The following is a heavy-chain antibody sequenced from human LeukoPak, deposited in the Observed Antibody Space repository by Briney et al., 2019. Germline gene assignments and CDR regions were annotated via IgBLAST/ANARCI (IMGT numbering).Heavy chain of an antibody. J-gene: IGHJ4*02. V-gene: IGHV3-23*01. CDR3: AKDVKSDGVWDIDH. D-gene: IGHD4-17*01. CDR1: GLTFRAYT. Sequence: GGSLRLSCAASGLTFRAYTMNWVRQAPGKGLEWVSGIYGSGEGQTFYADSVRGWFTISRDDSRNLVFLHMDSLRVEDTALYYCAKDVKSDGVWDIDHWGQGTLVTVPS. CDR2: IYGSGEGQT.